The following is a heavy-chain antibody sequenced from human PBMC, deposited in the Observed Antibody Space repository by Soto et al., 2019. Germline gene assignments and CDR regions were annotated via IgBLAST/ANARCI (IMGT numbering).Heavy chain of an antibody. J-gene: IGHJ4*02. CDR2: MYSSGST. CDR3: ARSTGYGDSYFDY. V-gene: IGHV4-59*01. CDR1: DGSITLYY. Sequence: SETLSLTCTVSDGSITLYYRNWIRRSPGKGLEWIGYMYSSGSTNYRSSLKSRVTISGDTSKNQFSLRLRSVTAADTAVYFCARSTGYGDSYFDYWGQGALVTVSS. D-gene: IGHD4-17*01.